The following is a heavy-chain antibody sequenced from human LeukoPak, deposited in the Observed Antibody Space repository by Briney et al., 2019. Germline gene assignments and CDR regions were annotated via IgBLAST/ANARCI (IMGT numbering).Heavy chain of an antibody. CDR3: ARGLCSGGSCYVGYNWFDP. CDR1: GYTFTGYY. Sequence: ASVKVSCKASGYTFTGYYMHWVRQAPGQGLEGMGWINPNSGGTNYAQKFQGWVTMTRDTSISTAYMELSRLRSDDTAVYYCARGLCSGGSCYVGYNWFDPWGQGTLVTVSS. J-gene: IGHJ5*02. D-gene: IGHD2-15*01. CDR2: INPNSGGT. V-gene: IGHV1-2*04.